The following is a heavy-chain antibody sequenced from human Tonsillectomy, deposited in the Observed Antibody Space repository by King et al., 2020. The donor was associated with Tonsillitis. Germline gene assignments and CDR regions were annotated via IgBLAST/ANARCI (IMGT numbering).Heavy chain of an antibody. Sequence: VQLVESGGGLVQPGGSLRLSCAASGFTFSSYAMSWVRQAPGKGLEWVSTISGSGGSTYYADSVKGRFTISRDNSKNTMYLQMNSLRAEDTAVFYCAKQVGFASSGYYSDYWGQGTLVTVSS. CDR1: GFTFSSYA. CDR2: ISGSGGST. D-gene: IGHD3-22*01. V-gene: IGHV3-23*04. J-gene: IGHJ4*02. CDR3: AKQVGFASSGYYSDY.